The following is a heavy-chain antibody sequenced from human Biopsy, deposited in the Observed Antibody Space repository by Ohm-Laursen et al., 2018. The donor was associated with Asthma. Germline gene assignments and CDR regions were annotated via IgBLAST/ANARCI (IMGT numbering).Heavy chain of an antibody. V-gene: IGHV1-3*01. CDR2: INAGNGNT. Sequence: SSVKVSCKASGYTFINYAIHWVRQAPGQRLEWMGWINAGNGNTKYSQKFQGRVTITRDTSASTAYMDLSSLRSEDTAVYYCARTYYDFLTGQVNDAFDIWGQGTVVTVSS. CDR3: ARTYYDFLTGQVNDAFDI. D-gene: IGHD3-9*01. J-gene: IGHJ3*02. CDR1: GYTFINYA.